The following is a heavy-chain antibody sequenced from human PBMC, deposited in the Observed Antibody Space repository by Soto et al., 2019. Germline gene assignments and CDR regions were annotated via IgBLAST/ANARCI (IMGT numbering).Heavy chain of an antibody. CDR1: GFTFSSYA. V-gene: IGHV3-30-3*01. CDR2: ISYDGSNK. Sequence: QVQLVESGVGVFQPGRSLRLSCASSGFTFSSYAMHWVRQAPGKGLECVAVISYDGSNKYYADSVKGRFNISRDNSKNTLYLQMHCLIAEDTAVFYGARDQTGITTAGGGRIYYWRQESLVTVSS. CDR3: ARDQTGITTAGGGRIYY. D-gene: IGHD6-13*01. J-gene: IGHJ4*02.